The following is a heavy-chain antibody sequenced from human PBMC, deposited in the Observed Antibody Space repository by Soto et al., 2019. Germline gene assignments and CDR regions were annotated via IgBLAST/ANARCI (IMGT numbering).Heavy chain of an antibody. D-gene: IGHD4-17*01. J-gene: IGHJ4*02. CDR2: ISAYNGNT. CDR1: GYTFTSYG. Sequence: GASVKVSCKASGYTFTSYGISWVRQAPGQGLEWMGWISAYNGNTNYAQKLQGRVTMTTDTSTSTAYMELRSLRSDDTAVYYCARDFGRDYGDSYFDYWGQGTPVTVSS. CDR3: ARDFGRDYGDSYFDY. V-gene: IGHV1-18*01.